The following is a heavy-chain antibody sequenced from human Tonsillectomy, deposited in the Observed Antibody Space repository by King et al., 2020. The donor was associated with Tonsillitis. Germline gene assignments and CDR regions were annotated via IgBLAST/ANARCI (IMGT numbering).Heavy chain of an antibody. D-gene: IGHD6-13*01. CDR3: ARSYTSRWYTPPYDS. CDR1: GYTFEDFS. V-gene: IGHV3-9*01. Sequence: VQLVESGGGLVQPGRSLRLTCAASGYTFEDFSMHWVRQAPGKGLEWVAGISWNSVAIGYGDSVKGRFTLSRDNAKNALYLQMDSLRTDDTALYFCARSYTSRWYTPPYDSWGRGTLVTVST. CDR2: ISWNSVAI. J-gene: IGHJ4*02.